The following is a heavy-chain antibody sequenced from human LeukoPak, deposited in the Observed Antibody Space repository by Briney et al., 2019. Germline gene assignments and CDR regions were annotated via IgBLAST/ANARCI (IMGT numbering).Heavy chain of an antibody. J-gene: IGHJ4*02. CDR1: GFTFSSYA. V-gene: IGHV3-7*01. CDR3: ARDYN. Sequence: QTGGSLRLSCAASGFTFSSYAMHWVRQAPGKGLEWVANIKPDGGETYYVDSVKGRFTISRDNAKSSLYLQMNSLRAEDTAVYYCARDYNLGQGTLVTVSS. CDR2: IKPDGGET.